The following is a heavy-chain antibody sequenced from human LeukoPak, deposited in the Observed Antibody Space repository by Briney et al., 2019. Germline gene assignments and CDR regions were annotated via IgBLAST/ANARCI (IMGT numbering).Heavy chain of an antibody. CDR3: AKGQLYSSSSIDY. D-gene: IGHD6-13*01. CDR2: ISYDGSNK. V-gene: IGHV3-30*18. CDR1: GFTFSSYG. J-gene: IGHJ4*02. Sequence: GGSLRLSCAASGFTFSSYGMHWVRQAPGKGLEWVAVISYDGSNKYYADSVKGRFTISRDNSKNTLYLQMNSLRAEDTAVYYCAKGQLYSSSSIDYWGQGTLVTVSS.